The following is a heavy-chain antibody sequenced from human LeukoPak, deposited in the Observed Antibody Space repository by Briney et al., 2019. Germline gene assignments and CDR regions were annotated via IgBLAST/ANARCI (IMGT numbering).Heavy chain of an antibody. V-gene: IGHV3-64*02. CDR1: GFTFNTYA. CDR3: ARDHRAIAVAGPRSMYFDY. CDR2: ISSNGGST. Sequence: GGSLRLSCSASGFTFNTYAMHWVRQAPGKGLEYVSAISSNGGSTYYADSVKGRFTISRDNSKNTLYLQMGSLRAEDMAVYYCARDHRAIAVAGPRSMYFDYWGQGTLVTVSS. D-gene: IGHD6-19*01. J-gene: IGHJ4*02.